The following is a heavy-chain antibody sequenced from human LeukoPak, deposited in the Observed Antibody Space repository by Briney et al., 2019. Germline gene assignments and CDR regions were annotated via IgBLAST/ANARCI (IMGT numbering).Heavy chain of an antibody. V-gene: IGHV4-34*01. J-gene: IGHJ3*02. CDR3: ARGLVWRFLFDSRRDSFDI. D-gene: IGHD3-16*01. CDR1: GGSFSDYQ. CDR2: ISHSGAT. Sequence: PSETLSLTCAVSGGSFSDYQWNWIRQSPGKGLEWHGEISHSGATTYNPSLKSRVTISVDTSKNQFSLKLQSVTAADTGVYYCARGLVWRFLFDSRRDSFDIWGQGTTITVSS.